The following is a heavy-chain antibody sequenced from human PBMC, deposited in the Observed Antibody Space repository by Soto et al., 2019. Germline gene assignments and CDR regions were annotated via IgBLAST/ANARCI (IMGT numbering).Heavy chain of an antibody. CDR3: ARRVGATSNYNWFDP. Sequence: PGESLKISCKGSGYSFTSYWIGWVRQMPGKGLEWMGIIYPGDSDTRYSPSFQGQVTISADKSISTAYLQWSSLKASDTAMYYCARRVGATSNYNWFDPWGQGTLVTVSS. CDR1: GYSFTSYW. J-gene: IGHJ5*02. CDR2: IYPGDSDT. V-gene: IGHV5-51*01. D-gene: IGHD1-26*01.